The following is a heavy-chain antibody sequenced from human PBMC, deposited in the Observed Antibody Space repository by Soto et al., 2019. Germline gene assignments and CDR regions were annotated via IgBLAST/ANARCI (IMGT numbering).Heavy chain of an antibody. CDR1: GFTFSSYS. CDR2: IHNSSSTI. V-gene: IGHV3-48*02. CDR3: ARGVQIIVLLPAAIDY. D-gene: IGHD2-2*01. Sequence: EVQLVESGGGLEQPGESLRLSCAASGFTFSSYSMNWVRQAPGKGLEWVSYIHNSSSTIYYADSVRGRFTISRDNAKNSLYLHMNSLRDEDTAVYYCARGVQIIVLLPAAIDYWGQGTLVTVSS. J-gene: IGHJ4*02.